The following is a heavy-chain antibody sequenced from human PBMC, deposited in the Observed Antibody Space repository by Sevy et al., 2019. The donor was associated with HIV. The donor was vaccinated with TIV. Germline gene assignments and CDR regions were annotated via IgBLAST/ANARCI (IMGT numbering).Heavy chain of an antibody. J-gene: IGHJ4*02. Sequence: GGSLRRSCAASGFTFNKYSMSWVRQPLGKGLEWVSTLSFGCGEINYADSVKGRFTISRDNSKSSVYLQMNNLRPEDTAVYYCAREGCTKPHDYWGQGTMVTVSS. CDR2: LSFGCGEI. V-gene: IGHV3-23*01. CDR1: GFTFNKYS. D-gene: IGHD2-8*01. CDR3: AREGCTKPHDY.